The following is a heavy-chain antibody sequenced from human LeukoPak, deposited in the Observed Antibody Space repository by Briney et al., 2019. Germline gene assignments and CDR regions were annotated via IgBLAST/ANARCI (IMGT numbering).Heavy chain of an antibody. V-gene: IGHV5-51*01. CDR1: GYNFSNYW. D-gene: IGHD2-21*02. Sequence: GESLKISCKRSGYNFSNYWIGWVRQMPGKGLEWMAIIYPGDSDTRYGPSFQGQVTISADKSISTAYLQWSSLKASDTAIYYCARVKVVVTTPNYFDFWGQGTLVTVSS. CDR2: IYPGDSDT. CDR3: ARVKVVVTTPNYFDF. J-gene: IGHJ4*02.